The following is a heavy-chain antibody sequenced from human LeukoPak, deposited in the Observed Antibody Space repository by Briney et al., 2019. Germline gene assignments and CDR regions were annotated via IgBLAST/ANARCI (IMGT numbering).Heavy chain of an antibody. J-gene: IGHJ4*02. CDR1: GFTFDDYA. CDR2: ISWNSGSI. Sequence: GGSLRLSCAASGFTFDDYAMHWVRQGPGKGLEWVSGISWNSGSIGYADSVKGRFTISRDNAKNSLYLQMNSLRAEDTAVYYCARGLCGGDCYDYWGQGTLVTASS. CDR3: ARGLCGGDCYDY. V-gene: IGHV3-9*01. D-gene: IGHD2-21*01.